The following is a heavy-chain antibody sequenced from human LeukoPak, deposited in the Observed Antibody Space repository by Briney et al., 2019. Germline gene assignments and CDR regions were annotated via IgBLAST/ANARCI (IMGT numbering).Heavy chain of an antibody. CDR2: IKQDGSEK. CDR1: GFTFSSYW. CDR3: ARDLYRIVVVPHYFDY. J-gene: IGHJ4*02. D-gene: IGHD3-22*01. V-gene: IGHV3-7*01. Sequence: AGGSLRLSCAASGFTFSSYWMSWVRQAPGKGLEWVANIKQDGSEKYYVDSVKDRFTISRDNAKNSLYLQMNSLRAEDTAVYYCARDLYRIVVVPHYFDYRGQGTLVTVSS.